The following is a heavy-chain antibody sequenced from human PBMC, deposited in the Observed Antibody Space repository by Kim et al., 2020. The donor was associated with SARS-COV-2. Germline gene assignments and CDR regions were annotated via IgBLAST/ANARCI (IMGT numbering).Heavy chain of an antibody. D-gene: IGHD3-10*01. J-gene: IGHJ3*02. V-gene: IGHV3-33*01. CDR3: ARDDGGPEHAFDI. Sequence: AGTVKGRITSSRYKSKNTLYLQMNSLGVEDTAVYYCARDDGGPEHAFDIWGQGTMVTVSS.